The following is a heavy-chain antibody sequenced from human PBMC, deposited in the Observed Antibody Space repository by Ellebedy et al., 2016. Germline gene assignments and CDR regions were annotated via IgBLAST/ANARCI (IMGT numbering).Heavy chain of an antibody. V-gene: IGHV1-18*01. J-gene: IGHJ4*02. CDR1: GGTFSSYA. CDR2: ISAYNGNT. CDR3: ARDIAVAGTVDY. Sequence: ASVKVSCXASGGTFSSYAISWVRQAPGQGLEWMGWISAYNGNTNYAQKLQGRVTMTTDTSTSTAYMELRSLRSDDTAVYYCARDIAVAGTVDYWGQGTLVTVSS. D-gene: IGHD6-19*01.